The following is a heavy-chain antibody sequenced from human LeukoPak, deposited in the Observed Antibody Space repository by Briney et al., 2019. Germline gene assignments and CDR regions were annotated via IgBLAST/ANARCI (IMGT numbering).Heavy chain of an antibody. D-gene: IGHD1-26*01. J-gene: IGHJ4*02. CDR1: GFTFSTYG. Sequence: PGGSLRLSCTASGFTFSTYGMHWVRQAPGKGLEWVAFLRYDGSYKYYADSVKGRFTISRDNSKNTLYLQLNSLRDEDTAVYYCAKDSRKYSGSYTFDNWGQGTLVTVSS. CDR3: AKDSRKYSGSYTFDN. V-gene: IGHV3-30*02. CDR2: LRYDGSYK.